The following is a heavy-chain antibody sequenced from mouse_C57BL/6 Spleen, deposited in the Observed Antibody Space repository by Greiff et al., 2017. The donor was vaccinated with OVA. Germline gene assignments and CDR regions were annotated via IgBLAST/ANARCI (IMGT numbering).Heavy chain of an antibody. CDR1: GYSITSGYY. D-gene: IGHD1-1*01. V-gene: IGHV3-6*01. CDR2: ISYDGSN. J-gene: IGHJ2*01. CDR3: ARADYYGSSFYY. Sequence: EVQLQESGPGLVKPSQSLSLTCSVTGYSITSGYYWNWIRQFPGNKLEWMGYISYDGSNNYNPSLKNRISITRDTSKNQFFLKLNSVTTEDTATYDCARADYYGSSFYYWGQGTTLTVSS.